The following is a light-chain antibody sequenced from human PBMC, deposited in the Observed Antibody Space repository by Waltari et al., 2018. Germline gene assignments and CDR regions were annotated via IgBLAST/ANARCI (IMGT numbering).Light chain of an antibody. V-gene: IGKV1-9*01. Sequence: IQFTQSPSSLSASVGDRVTITCRASQGIRNYLAWYQQKPGKAPKLLIYAASTLQSWVPSRFSGSGSGTDFTLTISSLQPEDFATYYCQQLNSYQWTFGQGTKVEIK. CDR3: QQLNSYQWT. J-gene: IGKJ1*01. CDR2: AAS. CDR1: QGIRNY.